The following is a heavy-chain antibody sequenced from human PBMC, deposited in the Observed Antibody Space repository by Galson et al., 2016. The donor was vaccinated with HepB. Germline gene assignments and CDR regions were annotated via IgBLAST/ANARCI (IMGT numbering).Heavy chain of an antibody. J-gene: IGHJ5*02. V-gene: IGHV3-9*01. Sequence: SLRLSCAASGFTYDDTAMHWVRQVPGKGLEWVSSISWNSDNIVYADSVRDRFTISRDNAKNSLYLHMSSLRLEDTAWYYCAKGAHNCFDAWGQGVLVTVSS. CDR3: AKGAHNCFDA. CDR1: GFTYDDTA. CDR2: ISWNSDNI.